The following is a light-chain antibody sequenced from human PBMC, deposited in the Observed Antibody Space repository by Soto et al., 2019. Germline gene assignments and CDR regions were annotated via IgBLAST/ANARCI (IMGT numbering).Light chain of an antibody. CDR3: KQYNNWPS. V-gene: IGKV3-15*01. CDR1: QSVSSN. Sequence: ELVMTQSPATLSLSPGESATLSCRASQSVSSNLAWYQQKPGQAPRLLIYGASTRATGIPARFSGSGSGTEFTLTIRSLQSEDFAVYYCKQYNNWPSFGQGTRLEIK. CDR2: GAS. J-gene: IGKJ5*01.